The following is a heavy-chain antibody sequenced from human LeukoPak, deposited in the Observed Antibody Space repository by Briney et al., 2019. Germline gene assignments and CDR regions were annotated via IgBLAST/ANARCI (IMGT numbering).Heavy chain of an antibody. CDR1: GFTFSNYV. Sequence: VGSLRLSCAASGFTFSNYVMHWVRQAAGKGLEWVALISYDGSNKYYADSVKGRFTISRDNSKNTLYLQVNSLRAEDTAVYYCAKDPRRYSRTGGYFEYWGQGNLVTVSS. V-gene: IGHV3-30*18. CDR3: AKDPRRYSRTGGYFEY. CDR2: ISYDGSNK. J-gene: IGHJ4*02. D-gene: IGHD6-13*01.